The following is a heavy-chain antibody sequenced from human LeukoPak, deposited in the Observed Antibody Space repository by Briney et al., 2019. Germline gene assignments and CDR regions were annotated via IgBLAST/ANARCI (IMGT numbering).Heavy chain of an antibody. J-gene: IGHJ4*02. CDR1: GYTFSGYG. D-gene: IGHD1-26*01. CDR2: ITGNNGNT. Sequence: ASVKVSCKPSGYTFSGYGISWVRQAPGQGLEWMGWITGNNGNTNYAPSLQGRVTMTTDTSTNTAYMELTSLKSDDTAVYYCARDQRNSGSYRFEYWGQGTLVTVSS. V-gene: IGHV1-18*01. CDR3: ARDQRNSGSYRFEY.